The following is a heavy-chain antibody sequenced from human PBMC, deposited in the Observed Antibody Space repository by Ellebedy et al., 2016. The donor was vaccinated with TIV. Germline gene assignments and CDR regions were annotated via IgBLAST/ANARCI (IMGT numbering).Heavy chain of an antibody. D-gene: IGHD3-9*01. CDR2: LAPDGRA. Sequence: GGSLRLSXAASGFTFSTYWMNWVRQAPGKGLLWVANLAPDGRAHYADSVRGRFTISRDNAENTLYLHLSRLRAEDTAVYFCAGGTGYPSFDYWGQGTLVTVSS. CDR1: GFTFSTYW. J-gene: IGHJ4*02. V-gene: IGHV3-74*01. CDR3: AGGTGYPSFDY.